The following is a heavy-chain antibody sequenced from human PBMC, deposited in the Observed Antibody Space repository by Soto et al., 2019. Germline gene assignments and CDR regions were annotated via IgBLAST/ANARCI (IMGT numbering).Heavy chain of an antibody. CDR3: ARTYDDSGPNSGGYGFDI. CDR1: GGSISSSS. Sequence: SETLSLTCTVSGGSISSSSWNWIRQAPGKRLEWIGCIFYTGSTNFNPSLESRVAMSLDTSKNQFSLRLSSVTAADTAVYYCARTYDDSGPNSGGYGFDIWGPGTMVTVSS. D-gene: IGHD3-22*01. J-gene: IGHJ3*02. V-gene: IGHV4-59*08. CDR2: IFYTGST.